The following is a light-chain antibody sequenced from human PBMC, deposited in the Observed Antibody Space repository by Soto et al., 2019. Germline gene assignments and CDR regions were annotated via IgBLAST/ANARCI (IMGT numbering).Light chain of an antibody. CDR1: NIGSKS. V-gene: IGLV3-21*02. J-gene: IGLJ2*01. CDR3: QVWDRSSEVI. Sequence: SYELTQPPSVSVAPGQTARFTCGGDNIGSKSVHWYQQKPGQAPVLVVYDDTGRPSGIPERFSVSNTGNTATLTISSVEAGDEADYYCQVWDRSSEVIFGAGTKLTV. CDR2: DDT.